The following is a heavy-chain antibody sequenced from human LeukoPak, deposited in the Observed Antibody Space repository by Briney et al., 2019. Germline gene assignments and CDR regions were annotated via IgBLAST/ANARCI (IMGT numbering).Heavy chain of an antibody. CDR3: ARVKYYGFDP. V-gene: IGHV4-59*01. Sequence: SETLSLTCSVSGDSISEYYWSWIRQPPGKGLEWIGYIYVSGNTNYNPSLKSRVTLSLDTSKNQFSLKMTSVTAADTAMYYCARVKYYGFDPWGQGTLVTVSS. CDR2: IYVSGNT. CDR1: GDSISEYY. D-gene: IGHD3-10*01. J-gene: IGHJ5*02.